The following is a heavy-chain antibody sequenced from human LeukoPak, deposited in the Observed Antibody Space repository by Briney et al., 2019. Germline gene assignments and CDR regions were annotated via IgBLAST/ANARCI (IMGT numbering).Heavy chain of an antibody. V-gene: IGHV3-7*01. Sequence: PGGSLRLSCAASEITFSRYWMSWVRLGPGKGLEWVAMIKEDGTEKYYVDSVKGRFTISRDNAKNSLFLQLNSLRAEDTAVYYCASVNVYYYGSGIDYWGQGTLVTVSS. CDR1: EITFSRYW. CDR2: IKEDGTEK. J-gene: IGHJ4*02. D-gene: IGHD3-10*01. CDR3: ASVNVYYYGSGIDY.